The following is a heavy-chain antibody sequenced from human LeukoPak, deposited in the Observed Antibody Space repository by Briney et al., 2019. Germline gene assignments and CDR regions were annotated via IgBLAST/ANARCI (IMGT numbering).Heavy chain of an antibody. CDR1: GFTGSSNY. V-gene: IGHV3-66*01. J-gene: IGHJ3*02. Sequence: PGGSLRLSCAGSGFTGSSNYMSWVRQAPGQGLESVSVIYSGGSTDYKNSVKDRFIISRDNSKNTLYLQMNSLRAEDTAVYYCAKEMATMNAFDIWGQGTMVTVSS. D-gene: IGHD5-24*01. CDR3: AKEMATMNAFDI. CDR2: IYSGGST.